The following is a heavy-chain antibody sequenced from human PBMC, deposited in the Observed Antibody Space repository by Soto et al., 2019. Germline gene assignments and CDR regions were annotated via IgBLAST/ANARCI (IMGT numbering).Heavy chain of an antibody. D-gene: IGHD3-16*02. V-gene: IGHV4-31*03. Sequence: QVQLQESGPGLVKPSQTLSLTCTVSGASINSGGYYWSWIRQLPGKGLEWIGHIYFTGSTYYNPSLESRVSISLDTSQNQFSLKVRSVIAADTAVYDCASGNAWAVILASWGQGTLVTVS. J-gene: IGHJ4*02. CDR1: GASINSGGYY. CDR2: IYFTGST. CDR3: ASGNAWAVILAS.